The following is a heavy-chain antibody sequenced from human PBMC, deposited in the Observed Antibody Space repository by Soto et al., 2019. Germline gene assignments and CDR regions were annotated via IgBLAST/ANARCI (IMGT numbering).Heavy chain of an antibody. Sequence: SETLSLTCAVSGGAISSSSYYWNWIRQSPGKGLEWIGYIYHSGSTYYNPSLKSRVTISVDRSKNQFSLKLSSVTAADTAVYYCARVPDRWGQGTLVTVSS. CDR1: GGAISSSSYY. V-gene: IGHV4-30-2*06. CDR3: ARVPDR. J-gene: IGHJ5*02. CDR2: IYHSGST. D-gene: IGHD2-2*01.